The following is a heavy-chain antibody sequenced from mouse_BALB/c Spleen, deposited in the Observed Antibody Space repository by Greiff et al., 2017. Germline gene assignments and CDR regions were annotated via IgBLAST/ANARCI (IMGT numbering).Heavy chain of an antibody. CDR1: GFTLSDFY. V-gene: IGHV5-4*02. Sequence: EVQGVESGGGLVKPGGSLKLSCAASGFTLSDFYMYWVRQTPEKRLEWVATISDGGSYTYYPDSVKGRFTISRDNAKNNLYLQMSSLKSEDTAMYYCARDGYFDYWGQGTTLTVSS. CDR2: ISDGGSYT. CDR3: ARDGYFDY. J-gene: IGHJ2*01.